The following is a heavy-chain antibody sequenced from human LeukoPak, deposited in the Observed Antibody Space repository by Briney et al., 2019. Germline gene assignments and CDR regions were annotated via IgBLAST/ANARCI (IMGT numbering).Heavy chain of an antibody. J-gene: IGHJ4*02. D-gene: IGHD3-22*01. CDR3: AKEARYASSCYLDC. CDR2: ISSSGGST. V-gene: IGHV3-23*01. CDR1: GFTFSSYS. Sequence: GVSLRLSCAASGFTFSSYSRNWVRHAPGHGREWVSAISSSGGSTYYADSVRGRFTISRDNSKNTLYLKMNSLRAEDTDVYYCAKEARYASSCYLDCWGQGTLVTVSS.